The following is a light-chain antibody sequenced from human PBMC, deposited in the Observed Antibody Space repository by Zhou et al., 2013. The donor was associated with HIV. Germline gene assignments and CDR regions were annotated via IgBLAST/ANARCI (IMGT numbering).Light chain of an antibody. CDR2: GVS. CDR1: QSVSSSY. J-gene: IGKJ4*01. V-gene: IGKV3-20*01. Sequence: EIVLTQSPGTLSLSPGERATLSCRASQSVSSSYLAWYQQKAGQAPRLLIYGVSSRATGIPDRFSGSGSGTDFTLTISRLEPEDFAVYYCQQYGSSPLTFGGGTKVESK. CDR3: QQYGSSPLT.